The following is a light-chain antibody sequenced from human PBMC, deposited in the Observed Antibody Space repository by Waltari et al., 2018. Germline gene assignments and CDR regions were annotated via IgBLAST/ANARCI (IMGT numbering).Light chain of an antibody. CDR3: QQFDIYPIT. J-gene: IGKJ4*01. CDR2: DAS. Sequence: DIQMSHSPSSVYASVGARCTITCRASQGISSRLAWYQQKPGKAPQLLISDASSLHSGVPSRFSGSGSGTDFTLTISSLQPEDFAIYYCQQFDIYPITFGGGTKVEIK. V-gene: IGKV1-12*01. CDR1: QGISSR.